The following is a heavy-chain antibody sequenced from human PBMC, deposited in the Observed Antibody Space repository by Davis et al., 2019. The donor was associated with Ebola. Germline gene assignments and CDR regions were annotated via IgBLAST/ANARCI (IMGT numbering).Heavy chain of an antibody. V-gene: IGHV6-1*01. D-gene: IGHD3-3*01. CDR2: TYYRSKWYT. CDR1: GDSVSSNSAA. CDR3: ASTIFGVVIIPEYYYYMDV. J-gene: IGHJ6*03. Sequence: SQTLSLTCAISGDSVSSNSAAWNWIRQSPSRGLEWLGRTYYRSKWYTDYAVSVKSRITINPDTSKNQFSLQLNSVTPEDTAVYYCASTIFGVVIIPEYYYYMDVWGKGTTVTVSS.